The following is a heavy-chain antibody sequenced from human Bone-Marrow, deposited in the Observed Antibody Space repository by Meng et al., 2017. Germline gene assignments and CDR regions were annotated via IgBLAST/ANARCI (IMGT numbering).Heavy chain of an antibody. J-gene: IGHJ6*02. CDR3: ARGGNGYSYGTYYYYGMDV. D-gene: IGHD5-18*01. CDR2: IYTSGST. V-gene: IGHV4-4*07. CDR1: GGSINSYY. Sequence: SETLSLTCTVSGGSINSYYWSWIRQPAGKGLEWIGRIYTSGSTNYNPSLKSRVTMSVDTSKNQFSLKLSSVTAADTAVYYCARGGNGYSYGTYYYYGMDVWGQGTTVTVSS.